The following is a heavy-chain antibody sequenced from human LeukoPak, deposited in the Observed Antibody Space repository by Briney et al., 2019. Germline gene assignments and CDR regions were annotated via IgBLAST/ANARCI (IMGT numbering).Heavy chain of an antibody. Sequence: SETLSLTCTVSGGSISSYYWSWIRQPPGKGLEWIGYIYYSGSTNYNRSLKSRVTISVDTSKNQFSLKLSSVTAADTAVYYCARAGTTGGAFDIWGQGTMVTVSS. CDR1: GGSISSYY. CDR2: IYYSGST. D-gene: IGHD4-17*01. J-gene: IGHJ3*02. CDR3: ARAGTTGGAFDI. V-gene: IGHV4-59*01.